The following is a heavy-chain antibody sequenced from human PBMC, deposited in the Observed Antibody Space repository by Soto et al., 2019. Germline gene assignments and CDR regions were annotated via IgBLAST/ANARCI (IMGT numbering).Heavy chain of an antibody. J-gene: IGHJ4*02. D-gene: IGHD3-16*02. Sequence: QLQLQESGPGLVKPSETLSLTCTVSGGSISSSSYYWGWIRQPPGKGLEWIGSIYYSGSTYYNPSLKSRVTISVDTSKNQFSLKLSSVTAADTAVYYCASPPASHYDYVWGSYRLDAGYYFDYWGQGTLVTVSS. CDR3: ASPPASHYDYVWGSYRLDAGYYFDY. CDR2: IYYSGST. V-gene: IGHV4-39*01. CDR1: GGSISSSSYY.